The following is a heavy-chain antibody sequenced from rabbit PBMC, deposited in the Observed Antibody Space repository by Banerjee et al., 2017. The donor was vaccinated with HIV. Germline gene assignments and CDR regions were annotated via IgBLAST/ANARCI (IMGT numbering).Heavy chain of an antibody. V-gene: IGHV1S40*01. CDR1: GFSFSSSYY. D-gene: IGHD6-1*01. Sequence: QSLEESGGDLVKPGASLTLTCTASGFSFSSSYYMCWVRQAPGKGLEWIACIYAGSSGSTYYASWAKGRFTISKTSSTTVTLQMTSLTAADTATYFCARDMLDLWGPGTLVTVS. J-gene: IGHJ4*01. CDR3: ARDMLDL. CDR2: IYAGSSGST.